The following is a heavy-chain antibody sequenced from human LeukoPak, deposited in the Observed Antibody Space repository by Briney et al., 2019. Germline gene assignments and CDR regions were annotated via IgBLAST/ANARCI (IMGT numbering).Heavy chain of an antibody. CDR2: IYYSGST. CDR3: ARARGYNWNYSFDY. Sequence: SETLSLTCTVSGGSISSGDYSWSWIRQPPGKGLEWIGYIYYSGSTYYNPSLKSRVTISVDTSKNQFSLKLSSVTAADTAVYYCARARGYNWNYSFDYWGQGTLVTVSS. D-gene: IGHD1-7*01. CDR1: GGSISSGDYS. J-gene: IGHJ4*02. V-gene: IGHV4-30-4*08.